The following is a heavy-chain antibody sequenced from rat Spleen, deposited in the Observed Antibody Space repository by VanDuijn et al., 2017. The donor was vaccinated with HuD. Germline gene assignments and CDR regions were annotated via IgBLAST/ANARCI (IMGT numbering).Heavy chain of an antibody. D-gene: IGHD1-9*01. V-gene: IGHV5-20*01. J-gene: IGHJ2*01. CDR2: ISYDGNNT. CDR3: ARRHYGYTDYFDH. CDR1: GFPFSNYD. Sequence: EVQLVASGGVLVQPGRSLKLSCAASGFPFSNYDMAWVRQAPTKGLEWVASISYDGNNTYYRDSVKGRFTLSRDNAKSSLYLQMDSLRSEDTATYYCARRHYGYTDYFDHWGQGVMVTVSS.